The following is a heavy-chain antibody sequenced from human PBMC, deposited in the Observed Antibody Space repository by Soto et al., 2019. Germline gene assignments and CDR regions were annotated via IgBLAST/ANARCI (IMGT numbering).Heavy chain of an antibody. CDR2: INHSGST. CDR3: ARAHKGEYCSGGSCYYGNWFDP. D-gene: IGHD2-15*01. Sequence: PSETLSLPCAVYGGSFSGYYWSWIRQPPGKGLEWIGEINHSGSTNYNPSLKSRVTISVDTSKNQFSLKLSSVTAADTAVYYCARAHKGEYCSGGSCYYGNWFDPWGQGTLVTVSS. CDR1: GGSFSGYY. V-gene: IGHV4-34*01. J-gene: IGHJ5*02.